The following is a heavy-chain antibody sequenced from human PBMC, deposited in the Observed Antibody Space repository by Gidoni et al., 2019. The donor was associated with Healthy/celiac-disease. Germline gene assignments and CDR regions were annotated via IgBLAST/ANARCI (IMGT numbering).Heavy chain of an antibody. V-gene: IGHV1-8*01. CDR3: ARRLEYCSGGSCYTNFDY. J-gene: IGHJ4*02. CDR2: MNPNSGNT. D-gene: IGHD2-15*01. Sequence: QVQLVQSGAEAKQPGASVKVSCKASGYTFTSYDINWVRQATGQGLEWMGWMNPNSGNTGYAQKFQGRVTMTRNTSISTAYMELSSLRSEDTAVYYCARRLEYCSGGSCYTNFDYWGQGTLVTVSS. CDR1: GYTFTSYD.